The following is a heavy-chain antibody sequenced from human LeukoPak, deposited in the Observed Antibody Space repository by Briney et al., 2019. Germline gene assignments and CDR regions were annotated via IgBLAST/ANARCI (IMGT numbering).Heavy chain of an antibody. Sequence: GGSLRLSCAASGFTFDDYAMHWVRQAPGKGLEWVSGISWNSGSIGYVDSVKGRFTISRDNAKNSLYLQMNSLRAEDTAVYYCARDGGGGYSYGNFDYWGQGTLVTVSS. CDR2: ISWNSGSI. CDR1: GFTFDDYA. J-gene: IGHJ4*02. V-gene: IGHV3-9*01. CDR3: ARDGGGGYSYGNFDY. D-gene: IGHD5-18*01.